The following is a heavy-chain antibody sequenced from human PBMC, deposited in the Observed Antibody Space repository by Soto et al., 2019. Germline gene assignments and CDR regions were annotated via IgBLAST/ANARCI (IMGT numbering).Heavy chain of an antibody. V-gene: IGHV4-59*01. CDR3: ARGWPTSVTAFDI. D-gene: IGHD4-17*01. CDR1: GGSISSYY. CDR2: IYYSGST. J-gene: IGHJ3*02. Sequence: SETLSLTCTVSGGSISSYYWSWIRQPPGKGLEWIGYIYYSGSTNYNPSLKSRVTISVDTSKNQFSLKLSSVTAADTAVYYCARGWPTSVTAFDIWGQGTMVTVSS.